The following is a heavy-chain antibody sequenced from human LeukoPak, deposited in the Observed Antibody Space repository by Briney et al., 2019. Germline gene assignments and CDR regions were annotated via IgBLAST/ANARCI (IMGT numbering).Heavy chain of an antibody. CDR3: VKDLNYGITYSFDY. V-gene: IGHV3-9*01. Sequence: GGSLRLSCAASGFTFDDYAMHWVRQAPGKGLEWVSGISWNSGSTVYADSVKGRFTISRDNAKNSLYLQMNSLRAEDTALHYCVKDLNYGITYSFDYWGQGTLVTVSS. CDR2: ISWNSGST. J-gene: IGHJ4*02. D-gene: IGHD3-9*01. CDR1: GFTFDDYA.